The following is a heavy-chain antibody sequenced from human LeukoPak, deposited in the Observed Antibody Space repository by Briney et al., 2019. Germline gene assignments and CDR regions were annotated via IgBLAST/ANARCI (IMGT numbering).Heavy chain of an antibody. Sequence: PGGSLRLSCAASGFTFSSYAMSWVRQAPGKGLEWVSAISGSGGSTYYADSVKGRFTISRDNSKNTLYLQMNSLRAEDTAVYYCAESNYYDSSGYYDYWGQGTLVTVSS. D-gene: IGHD3-22*01. CDR2: ISGSGGST. CDR3: AESNYYDSSGYYDY. V-gene: IGHV3-23*01. CDR1: GFTFSSYA. J-gene: IGHJ4*02.